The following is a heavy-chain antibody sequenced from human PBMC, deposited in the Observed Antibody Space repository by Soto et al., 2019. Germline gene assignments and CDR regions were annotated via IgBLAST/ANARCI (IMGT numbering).Heavy chain of an antibody. CDR1: GGTFSSYA. V-gene: IGHV1-69*13. J-gene: IGHJ5*02. D-gene: IGHD3-22*01. CDR2: IIPIFGTA. CDR3: ARGNYDSSGYRKWFDP. Sequence: SVKVSCKASGGTFSSYAISWVRQAPGQGLEWMGGIIPIFGTANYAQKFQGRVTITADESTSTAYMELSSLRSEDTAVYYCARGNYDSSGYRKWFDPWGQGTLITVYS.